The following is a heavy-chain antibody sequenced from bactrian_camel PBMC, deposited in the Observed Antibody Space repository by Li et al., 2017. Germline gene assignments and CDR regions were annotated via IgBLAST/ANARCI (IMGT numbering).Heavy chain of an antibody. D-gene: IGHD2*01. V-gene: IGHV3-2*01. Sequence: HVQLVESGGGLVQPGGSLRLSCAASGFSFSGFYMSWVRQAPGKGLEWVSNIYTGGSPPDYSDSVKGRFTISQDNTKMTTYLHMTTLKLEDTAMYYSASRPDSGAGSVFAPDWYNYRGQGTQVTVS. J-gene: IGHJ4*01. CDR2: IYTGGSPP. CDR3: ASRPDSGAGSVFAPDWYNY. CDR1: GFSFSGFY.